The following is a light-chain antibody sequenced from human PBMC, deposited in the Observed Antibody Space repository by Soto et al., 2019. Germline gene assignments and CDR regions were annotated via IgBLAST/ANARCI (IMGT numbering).Light chain of an antibody. CDR3: XQYGSRFT. CDR2: GAS. J-gene: IGKJ3*01. Sequence: EIVLTQSPGTLSVSPGERATLSCRASQNINSNYLTWVQQRPGQAPRLLIYGASTRAAGVPDRFSGSGSGAXXTLTXXXXEPXXXXVXXXXQYGSRFTFGPGTKVDIK. CDR1: QNINSNY. V-gene: IGKV3-20*01.